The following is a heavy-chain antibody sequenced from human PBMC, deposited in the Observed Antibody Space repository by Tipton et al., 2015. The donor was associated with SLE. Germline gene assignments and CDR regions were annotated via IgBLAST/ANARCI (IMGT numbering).Heavy chain of an antibody. CDR3: ARGRVDYIRGSYRPSSFDY. CDR2: MYYSGTT. Sequence: TLSLTCSVSGGSVSSSSYYWGWIRQPPGKGLEWIASMYYSGTTYYNPSLKSRVTISVDTSKNQISLNLSSVTAADTAVYYCARGRVDYIRGSYRPSSFDYWGQGTQVTVSS. D-gene: IGHD3-16*02. V-gene: IGHV4-39*07. J-gene: IGHJ4*02. CDR1: GGSVSSSSYY.